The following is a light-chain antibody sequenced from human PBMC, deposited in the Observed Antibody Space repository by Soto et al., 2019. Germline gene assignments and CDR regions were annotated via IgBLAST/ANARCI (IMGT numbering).Light chain of an antibody. J-gene: IGLJ3*02. CDR1: SGSIASNY. V-gene: IGLV6-57*02. CDR3: QSYDNTNQV. Sequence: NFMLTQPHSVSESPGKTVTISCTDSSGSIASNYVQWYQQRPGSAPTTVIYEDNQRPSGVPDRFSGSVDRSSKSASLTISGLKTEDEADYYCQSYDNTNQVFGGGTKLTVL. CDR2: EDN.